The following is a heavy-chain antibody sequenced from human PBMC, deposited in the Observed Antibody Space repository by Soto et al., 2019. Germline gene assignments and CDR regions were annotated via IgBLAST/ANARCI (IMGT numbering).Heavy chain of an antibody. CDR3: ARTLSGTTFDY. CDR1: GFSLSTSGMR. J-gene: IGHJ4*02. D-gene: IGHD1-26*01. V-gene: IGHV2-70*04. Sequence: SGPTLVNPTQTLTLTCTFSGFSLSTSGMRVSWIRQLPGKALEWLARIDWDDDKYYSTSLKTRLTISKDTSNSQVVLTMTSMDPVDTATYYCARTLSGTTFDYWGQGTLVTVSS. CDR2: IDWDDDK.